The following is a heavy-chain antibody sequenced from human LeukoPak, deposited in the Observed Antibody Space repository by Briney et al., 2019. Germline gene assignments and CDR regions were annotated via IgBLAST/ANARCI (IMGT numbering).Heavy chain of an antibody. D-gene: IGHD4-11*01. V-gene: IGHV4-39*01. CDR2: IYYSGST. J-gene: IGHJ4*02. CDR3: ARLISSTAVDY. Sequence: ETLSLTCTASGGSISSSSYYWGWIRQPPGKGLEWIGSIYYSGSTYYNPSLKSRVTISVDTSKNQFSLKLSSVTAADTAVYYCARLISSTAVDYWGQGTLVTVSS. CDR1: GGSISSSSYY.